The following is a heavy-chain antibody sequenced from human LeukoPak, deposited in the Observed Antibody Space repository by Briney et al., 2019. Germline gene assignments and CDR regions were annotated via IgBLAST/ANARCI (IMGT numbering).Heavy chain of an antibody. Sequence: GGSLRLSCAASGFTFSSYAMSWVRQAPGKGLEWVSAISGSGGRTYYADSVKGRFTISRDNPKNTLSLQMNSLRAEDTAVYYCAKGQPDYSDYRYFFDYWGQGILVTVSS. V-gene: IGHV3-23*01. CDR1: GFTFSSYA. CDR3: AKGQPDYSDYRYFFDY. CDR2: ISGSGGRT. D-gene: IGHD4-11*01. J-gene: IGHJ4*02.